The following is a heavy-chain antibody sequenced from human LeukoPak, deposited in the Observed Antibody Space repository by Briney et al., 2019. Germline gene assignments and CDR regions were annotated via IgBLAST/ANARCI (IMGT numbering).Heavy chain of an antibody. CDR2: IYITESA. V-gene: IGHV4-61*02. D-gene: IGHD2-2*01. CDR1: GGSISSGSYY. CDR3: ARSRERICSNPPCYVDLQAT. J-gene: IGHJ4*02. Sequence: SETLSLTCTVSGGSISSGSYYWTWIRQPAGKGLKWIGRIYITESANYNSSLESRVTISVDTSKNQFSLKLSSVTAADTAIYYCARSRERICSNPPCYVDLQATWGQGALVTV.